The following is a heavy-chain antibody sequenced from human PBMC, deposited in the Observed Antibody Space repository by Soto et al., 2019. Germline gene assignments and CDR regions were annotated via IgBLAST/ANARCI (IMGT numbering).Heavy chain of an antibody. V-gene: IGHV4-39*01. D-gene: IGHD3-3*01. CDR3: ARRTNYDFWSGYPNWFDP. Sequence: QLQLQESGPGLVKPSETLSLTCTVSGGSISSSSYYWGWIRQPPGKGLEWIGSIYYSGSTYYNPSLKSRVTISVDTSKNQFSLKLSSVTAADTAVYYCARRTNYDFWSGYPNWFDPWGQGTLVTVSS. J-gene: IGHJ5*02. CDR1: GGSISSSSYY. CDR2: IYYSGST.